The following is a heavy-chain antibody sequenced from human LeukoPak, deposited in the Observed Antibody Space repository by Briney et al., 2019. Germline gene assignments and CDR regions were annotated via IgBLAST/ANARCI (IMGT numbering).Heavy chain of an antibody. Sequence: GRSLRLSCAASGFTFSSYGMHWVRQAPGKGLEWVAVIWYDGSNKYYADSVKGRFTISRDNSKNTLYLQMNSLRAEDTAAYYCARGDSGAFDYWGQGTLVTVSS. CDR2: IWYDGSNK. D-gene: IGHD2-15*01. J-gene: IGHJ4*02. CDR3: ARGDSGAFDY. V-gene: IGHV3-33*01. CDR1: GFTFSSYG.